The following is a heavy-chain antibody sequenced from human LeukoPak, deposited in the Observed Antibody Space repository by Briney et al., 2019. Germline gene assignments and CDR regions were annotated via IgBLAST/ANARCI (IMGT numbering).Heavy chain of an antibody. CDR1: GGSINTYY. CDR3: VRLLSSGRSDY. V-gene: IGHV4-59*01. D-gene: IGHD3-22*01. CDR2: IYSDGST. J-gene: IGHJ4*02. Sequence: SETLSLTCTVSGGSINTYYWSWIRQPPGKGLEWLGYIYSDGSTNYNPSLKSRLTISVDTSKNQFSLKLSSVIAADTAVYYCVRLLSSGRSDYWGQGTLVTVSS.